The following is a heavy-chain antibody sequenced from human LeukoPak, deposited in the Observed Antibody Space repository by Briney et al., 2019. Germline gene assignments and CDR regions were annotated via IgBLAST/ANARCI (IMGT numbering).Heavy chain of an antibody. J-gene: IGHJ4*02. V-gene: IGHV1-18*01. CDR2: ISAYNGNT. CDR1: GYTFTSYG. Sequence: ASVKVSCKASGYTFTSYGISWVRQAPGQGLEWMGWISAYNGNTNYAQKLQGRVTMTTDTSTSTAYMELRSLRSDDTAVYYCARGTKQLWFGESLFDYWGQGTLVTVSS. CDR3: ARGTKQLWFGESLFDY. D-gene: IGHD3-10*01.